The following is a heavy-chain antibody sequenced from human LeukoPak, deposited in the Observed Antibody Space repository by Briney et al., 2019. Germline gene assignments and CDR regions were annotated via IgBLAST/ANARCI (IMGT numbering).Heavy chain of an antibody. Sequence: GASVKVSCKASGGTFSSYAISWVRQAPGQGLEWMGGIIPIFGTANYAQKFQGRVTITADESTSTAYMELNSLRSDDTAVYYCATGYCSSTNCRIDYWGQGTLVSVSS. CDR3: ATGYCSSTNCRIDY. CDR2: IIPIFGTA. CDR1: GGTFSSYA. J-gene: IGHJ4*02. D-gene: IGHD2-2*03. V-gene: IGHV1-69*13.